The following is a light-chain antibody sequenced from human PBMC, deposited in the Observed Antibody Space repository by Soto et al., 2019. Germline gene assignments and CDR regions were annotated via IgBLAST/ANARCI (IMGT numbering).Light chain of an antibody. V-gene: IGLV2-14*01. J-gene: IGLJ1*01. Sequence: QSVLAQPASVSGSPGQSITISCTGTSSDVGGYNYVSWYQQHPGKAPKLMIYEVSNRPSGVSNRFSGSKSGNTASLTISGLQAEDEADYYCSSYTSSSTPDVFGSWTNVTVL. CDR3: SSYTSSSTPDV. CDR1: SSDVGGYNY. CDR2: EVS.